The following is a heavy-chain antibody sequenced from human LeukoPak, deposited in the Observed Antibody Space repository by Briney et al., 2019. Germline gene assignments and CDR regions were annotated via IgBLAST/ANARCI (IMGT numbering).Heavy chain of an antibody. Sequence: ASVRVSCKASGYTFTSYDINWVRQATGQGLEWMGWMNPNSGNTGYAQKFQGRVTMTRNTSISTAYMELSSLRSEDTAVYYCARGRFYRGGNGVVGYWGQGTLVTVSS. CDR3: ARGRFYRGGNGVVGY. CDR2: MNPNSGNT. D-gene: IGHD4-23*01. V-gene: IGHV1-8*01. CDR1: GYTFTSYD. J-gene: IGHJ4*02.